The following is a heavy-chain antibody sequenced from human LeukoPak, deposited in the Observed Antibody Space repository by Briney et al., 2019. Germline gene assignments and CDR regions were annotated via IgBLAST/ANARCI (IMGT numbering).Heavy chain of an antibody. V-gene: IGHV4-4*07. D-gene: IGHD3-3*01. Sequence: SETLSLTCTVSGGSISNFYWSWIRQPAGKGLEWIGRIYTSGNTNYNPSLKSRVTMSVDTSKNQFSLKLSSVTAADTAVYYCAQSYYEFWTGPIGYWGQGTLVTVSS. CDR2: IYTSGNT. CDR1: GGSISNFY. J-gene: IGHJ4*02. CDR3: AQSYYEFWTGPIGY.